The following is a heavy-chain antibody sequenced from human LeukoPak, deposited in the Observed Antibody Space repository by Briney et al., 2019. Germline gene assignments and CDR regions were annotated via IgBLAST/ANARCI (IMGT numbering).Heavy chain of an antibody. Sequence: SETLSLTCTVSGGSISSGDYYWSWIRQPPGKGLEWIGYIYYSGSTYYNPSPKSRVTISVDTSKNQFSLKLSSVTAADTAVYYCARTPYYYDSSGYFYYFDYWGQGTLVTVSS. V-gene: IGHV4-30-4*01. CDR1: GGSISSGDYY. CDR3: ARTPYYYDSSGYFYYFDY. CDR2: IYYSGST. D-gene: IGHD3-22*01. J-gene: IGHJ4*02.